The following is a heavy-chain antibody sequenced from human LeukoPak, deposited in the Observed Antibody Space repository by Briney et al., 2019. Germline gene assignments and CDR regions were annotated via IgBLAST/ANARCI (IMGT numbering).Heavy chain of an antibody. J-gene: IGHJ4*02. V-gene: IGHV3-53*01. D-gene: IGHD4-17*01. CDR2: IYRGGST. Sequence: PGGSLRLSCAASGFNVSSNYMTWVRQAPGKGLEWVSVIYRGGSTYYADSVKGRFTISRDNAKNSLYLQMNSLRAEDTAVYYCARDYGAQRALDYWGQGTLVTVSS. CDR3: ARDYGAQRALDY. CDR1: GFNVSSNY.